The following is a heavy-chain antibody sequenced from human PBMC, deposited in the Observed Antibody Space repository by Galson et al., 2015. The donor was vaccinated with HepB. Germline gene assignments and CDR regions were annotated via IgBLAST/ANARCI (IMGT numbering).Heavy chain of an antibody. J-gene: IGHJ4*02. D-gene: IGHD6-13*01. Sequence: SLRLSCAASGFTFSSYGMHWVRQAPGKGLEWVAVISYDGSNKYYADSVKGRFTISRDNSKNTLYLQMNSPRAEDTAVYYCAKGLKGSSWGYWGQGTLVTVSS. CDR2: ISYDGSNK. CDR1: GFTFSSYG. CDR3: AKGLKGSSWGY. V-gene: IGHV3-30*18.